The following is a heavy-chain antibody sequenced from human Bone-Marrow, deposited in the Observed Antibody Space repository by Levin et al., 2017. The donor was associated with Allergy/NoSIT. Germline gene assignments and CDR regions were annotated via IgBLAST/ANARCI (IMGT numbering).Heavy chain of an antibody. J-gene: IGHJ6*03. D-gene: IGHD3-10*01. V-gene: IGHV4-34*01. CDR1: GGSFSGYY. CDR2: ISNSGST. CDR3: ARGFATGWKNYYNSGPRAYYYYMDV. Sequence: SETLSLTCSVYGGSFSGYYWNWIRQPPGKGLEWIGEISNSGSTNYSPSLKSRVTISVDTSKNQFSLKLTSVTAADTAVYYCARGFATGWKNYYNSGPRAYYYYMDVWGKGTTVTVSS.